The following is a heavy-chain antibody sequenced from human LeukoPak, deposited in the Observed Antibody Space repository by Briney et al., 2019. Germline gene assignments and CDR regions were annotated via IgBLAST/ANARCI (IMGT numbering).Heavy chain of an antibody. Sequence: SETLSLTCTVSGGSISSYYLSWIRQPAGKGLEWIGRIYSRGTTYNPSLKSRVTMSADTSRNHVSLTLNSVTAADTAVYYCARDSGTTGEVKFDPWGQGTLVTVSS. CDR1: GGSISSYY. CDR3: ARDSGTTGEVKFDP. CDR2: IYSRGT. J-gene: IGHJ5*02. V-gene: IGHV4-4*07. D-gene: IGHD3-10*01.